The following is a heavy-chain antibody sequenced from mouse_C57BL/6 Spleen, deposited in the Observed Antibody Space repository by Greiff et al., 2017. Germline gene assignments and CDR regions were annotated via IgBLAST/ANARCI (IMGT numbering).Heavy chain of an antibody. Sequence: VHVKQSGTVLARPGASVKMSCKTTSYTFTSYWMHWVKQRPGQGLEWIGAIYPGNSDTSYNQKFKGKAKLTAVTSASTAYMELSSLTNEDSAVYYCTRGDYYGLYYFDYWGQGTTLTVSS. CDR2: IYPGNSDT. D-gene: IGHD1-1*01. V-gene: IGHV1-5*01. CDR1: SYTFTSYW. J-gene: IGHJ2*01. CDR3: TRGDYYGLYYFDY.